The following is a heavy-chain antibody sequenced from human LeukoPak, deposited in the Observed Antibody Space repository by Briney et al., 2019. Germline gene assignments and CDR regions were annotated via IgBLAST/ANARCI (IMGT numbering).Heavy chain of an antibody. V-gene: IGHV3-53*01. J-gene: IGHJ4*02. Sequence: TGGSLRLSCAASGFTVSSDYMSWVRQAPGKGLEWVSAIYSGGSTYYADSVKGRFTISRDNSKNTLYLQMNSLRAEDTAVYYCARERDSSGFETYWGQGTLVTVSS. CDR3: ARERDSSGFETY. CDR2: IYSGGST. D-gene: IGHD6-19*01. CDR1: GFTVSSDY.